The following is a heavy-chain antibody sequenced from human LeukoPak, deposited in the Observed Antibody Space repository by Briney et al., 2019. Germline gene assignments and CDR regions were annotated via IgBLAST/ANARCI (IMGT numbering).Heavy chain of an antibody. CDR1: GGTFSDYA. CDR3: AREDQGDGPICGDFEY. Sequence: ASVKVSCKASGGTFSDYAVSWVRQAPGQGLQWMGRIIPVVDIRNYEQKFQGRVTITADESTSTVFLEVNSLRFDDTAVYYRAREDQGDGPICGDFEYWGQGTLVTVSS. J-gene: IGHJ4*02. CDR2: IIPVVDIR. V-gene: IGHV1-69*04. D-gene: IGHD2-2*01.